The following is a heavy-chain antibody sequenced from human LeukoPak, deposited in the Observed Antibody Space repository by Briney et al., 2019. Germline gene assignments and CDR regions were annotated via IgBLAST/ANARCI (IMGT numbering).Heavy chain of an antibody. J-gene: IGHJ4*02. D-gene: IGHD1-26*01. CDR3: ARGSGSSAWLIDY. Sequence: GGSLRLSCAASGFSFSSHSMNWVRQAPGEGLEWVSIIPSSSTYIDYADSVRGRFTISRDDAKNSLFLQMNSLRAEDTALYYCARGSGSSAWLIDYWGQGALVTVSS. CDR2: IPSSSTYI. CDR1: GFSFSSHS. V-gene: IGHV3-21*01.